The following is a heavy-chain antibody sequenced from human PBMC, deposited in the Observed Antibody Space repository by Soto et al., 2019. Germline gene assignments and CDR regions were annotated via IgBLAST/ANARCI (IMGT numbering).Heavy chain of an antibody. V-gene: IGHV1-69*06. CDR3: ARGLRITGASGITDYGLDV. CDR1: GVPFSTLA. J-gene: IGHJ6*02. CDR2: ITPLFGTT. Sequence: QVQLVQSGAEVKKHGSSVRVSCKASGVPFSTLAISWVRQTPGQGLEWMGGITPLFGTTNYAQKFHGRIIVAADRSTRTDYVELSGLPSADTALYFFARGLRITGASGITDYGLDVRGQGTTVIVSS. D-gene: IGHD1-20*01.